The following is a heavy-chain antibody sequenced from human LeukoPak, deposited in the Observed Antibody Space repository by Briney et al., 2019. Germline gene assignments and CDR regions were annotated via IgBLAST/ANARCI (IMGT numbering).Heavy chain of an antibody. D-gene: IGHD3-22*01. V-gene: IGHV3-53*01. CDR2: IYSGGST. J-gene: IGHJ4*02. CDR1: GFTVSSNY. CDR3: ARSPLYYDSSGYYYFDY. Sequence: PGGSLRLSCAASGFTVSSNYMSWVRQAPGKGLEWVSVIYSGGSTYYADSVKGRFTISRDNSKNTLYLQMNSLRAEDTAVYYCARSPLYYDSSGYYYFDYWGQGTLVTVSS.